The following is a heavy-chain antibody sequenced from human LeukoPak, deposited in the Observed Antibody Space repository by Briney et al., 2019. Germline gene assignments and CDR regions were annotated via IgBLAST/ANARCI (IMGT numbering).Heavy chain of an antibody. V-gene: IGHV3-21*01. CDR3: ARDLTGGEYFDS. D-gene: IGHD3-16*01. Sequence: PGGSLRLSCAASGFTPSSFKMTWVRQAPGKGPEWVASISPSSSYISYADSLKGRVTVSRDNTKNSVFLQMSSLRAEDTAVYYCARDLTGGEYFDSWGQGTLVSVSS. J-gene: IGHJ4*02. CDR1: GFTPSSFK. CDR2: ISPSSSYI.